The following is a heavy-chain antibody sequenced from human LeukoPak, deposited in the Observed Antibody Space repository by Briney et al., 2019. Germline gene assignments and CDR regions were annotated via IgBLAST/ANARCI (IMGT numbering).Heavy chain of an antibody. D-gene: IGHD3-10*01. CDR3: ARTRAWFGGTYFDY. Sequence: GGSLRLSCAASGFTFSSYSMNWVRQAPGKGLEWVSYISSSSSTIYYADSVKGRFTISRDNAKNSLHLQMNSLRAEDTAVYYCARTRAWFGGTYFDYWGQGTLVTVSS. CDR1: GFTFSSYS. V-gene: IGHV3-48*01. J-gene: IGHJ4*02. CDR2: ISSSSSTI.